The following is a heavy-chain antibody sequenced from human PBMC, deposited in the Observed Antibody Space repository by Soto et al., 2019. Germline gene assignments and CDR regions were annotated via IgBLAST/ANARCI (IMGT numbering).Heavy chain of an antibody. CDR3: AKGTVLGDYYYGPDV. Sequence: ASVKVSCKASGYIFTGYYIHWVRQAPGQGLEWMGWIDPNSGGTKYAPKFQGRVTVTRDTSITTAYMDLIRLTSDDTAVYYCAKGTVLGDYYYGPDVWGQGTMVTVSS. CDR2: IDPNSGGT. V-gene: IGHV1-2*02. CDR1: GYIFTGYY. J-gene: IGHJ6*02. D-gene: IGHD6-6*01.